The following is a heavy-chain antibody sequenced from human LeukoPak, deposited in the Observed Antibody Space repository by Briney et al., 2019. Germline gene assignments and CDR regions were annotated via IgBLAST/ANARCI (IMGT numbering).Heavy chain of an antibody. CDR3: ATSGGSGYPENLNAFDI. Sequence: ASVKVSCKASGGTFSSYTISWVRQVPGQGLEWMGTIIPMSATANYAQNFQVRVTITMDESTSTAYMELSSLRSEDTAVYYCATSGGSGYPENLNAFDIWGQGTMVTVSS. D-gene: IGHD3-22*01. CDR1: GGTFSSYT. V-gene: IGHV1-69*05. CDR2: IIPMSATA. J-gene: IGHJ3*02.